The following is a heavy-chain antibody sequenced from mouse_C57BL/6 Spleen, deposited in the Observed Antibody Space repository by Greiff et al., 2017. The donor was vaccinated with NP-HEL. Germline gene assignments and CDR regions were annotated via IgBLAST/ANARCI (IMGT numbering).Heavy chain of an antibody. D-gene: IGHD1-1*01. CDR2: IYPGSGNT. Sequence: VQLQQSGAELVRPGASVKLSCKASGYTFTDYYINWVKQRPGQGLEWIARIYPGSGNTYYNEKFKGKATLTAEKSSSTAYMQLSSLTSEDSAVYFCARGGGYYPFAYWGQGTLVTVSA. V-gene: IGHV1-76*01. CDR3: ARGGGYYPFAY. CDR1: GYTFTDYY. J-gene: IGHJ3*01.